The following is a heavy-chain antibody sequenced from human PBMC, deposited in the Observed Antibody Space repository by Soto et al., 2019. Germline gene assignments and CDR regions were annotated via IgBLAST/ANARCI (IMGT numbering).Heavy chain of an antibody. CDR1: GGTFSSYT. Sequence: AVKVSCKASGGTFSSYTISWVRQAPGQGLEWMGRIIPILGIANYAQKFQGRVTMTADKSTSTAYMELRSLRSDDTAVYYCGRGSYYFDYWGQGTLVTVSS. CDR3: GRGSYYFDY. V-gene: IGHV1-69*02. J-gene: IGHJ4*02. D-gene: IGHD3-10*01. CDR2: IIPILGIA.